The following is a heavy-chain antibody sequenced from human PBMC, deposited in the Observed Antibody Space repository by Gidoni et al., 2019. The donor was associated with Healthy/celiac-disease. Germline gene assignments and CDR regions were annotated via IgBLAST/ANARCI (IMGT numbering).Heavy chain of an antibody. CDR2: IIPIFGTA. CDR3: ARGGSDPWSGYPNWFDP. CDR1: GGTFSSYA. D-gene: IGHD3-3*01. Sequence: QVQLVQSGAEVKKPGSSVKVSCKASGGTFSSYAISWVRQAPGQGLEWMGGIIPIFGTANYARKFQGRVTITADESTSTAYMELSSLRSEDTAVYYCARGGSDPWSGYPNWFDPWGQGTLVTVSS. J-gene: IGHJ5*02. V-gene: IGHV1-69*01.